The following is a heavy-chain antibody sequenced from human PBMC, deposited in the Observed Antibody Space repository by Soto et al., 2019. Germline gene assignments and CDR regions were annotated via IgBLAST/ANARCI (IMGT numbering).Heavy chain of an antibody. V-gene: IGHV1-18*01. CDR2: ISAYNGNT. J-gene: IGHJ6*02. CDR1: GYTFTNYG. CDR3: AREGSGQWLVPLYYSYYYCMDV. Sequence: ASVKVSCKASGYTFTNYGITWVRQAPGQGLEWMGWISAYNGNTHYTQRLQGRVTMTTDTSTSTAYMVLRGLRSDDTAVYYCAREGSGQWLVPLYYSYYYCMDVWGQGTTVTVSS. D-gene: IGHD6-19*01.